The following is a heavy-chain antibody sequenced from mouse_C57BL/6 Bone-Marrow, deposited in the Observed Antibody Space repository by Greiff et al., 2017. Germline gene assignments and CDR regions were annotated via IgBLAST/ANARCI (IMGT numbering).Heavy chain of an antibody. Sequence: QVTLKESGPGILQSSQTLSLTCSFSGFSLSTSGMGVSWIRQPSGKGLEWLAHIYWDDDKRYNPSLKSRLTISKDTSRNQVFLKSTSVDTADTATYCGARRGSTTVVAGYRGQGTSVTVAS. CDR3: ARRGSTTVVAGY. D-gene: IGHD1-1*01. J-gene: IGHJ4*01. V-gene: IGHV8-12*01. CDR1: GFSLSTSGMG. CDR2: IYWDDDK.